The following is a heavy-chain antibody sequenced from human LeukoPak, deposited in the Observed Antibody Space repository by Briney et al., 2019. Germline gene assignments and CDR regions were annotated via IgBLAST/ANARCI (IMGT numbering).Heavy chain of an antibody. CDR1: GYIFTAYS. CDR3: ARDGEVRQGHCSTTSCPVDY. Sequence: ASVKVSCKASGYIFTAYSMHWVRQAPGQGLEYMGWINPNSGDTNYAQKFQGRVTMTRDTSMSTAYMEVSGLSFDDTAVYYCARDGEVRQGHCSTTSCPVDYWGQGTLITVSS. CDR2: INPNSGDT. D-gene: IGHD2-2*01. J-gene: IGHJ4*02. V-gene: IGHV1-2*02.